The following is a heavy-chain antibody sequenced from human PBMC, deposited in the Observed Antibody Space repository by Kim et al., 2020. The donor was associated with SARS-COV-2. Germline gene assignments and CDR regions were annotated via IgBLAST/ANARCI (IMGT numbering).Heavy chain of an antibody. Sequence: KSRVTISVDTSKNQFSLKLSSVTAADTAVYYCARAVGYCSGGSCYDAFDIWGQGTMVTVSS. D-gene: IGHD2-15*01. V-gene: IGHV4-59*01. CDR3: ARAVGYCSGGSCYDAFDI. J-gene: IGHJ3*02.